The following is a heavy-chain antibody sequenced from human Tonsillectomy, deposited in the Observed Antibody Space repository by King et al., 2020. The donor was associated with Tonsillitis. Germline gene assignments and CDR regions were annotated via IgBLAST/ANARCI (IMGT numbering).Heavy chain of an antibody. CDR3: ASPVVVIATFFDH. CDR2: ISYDVTTK. Sequence: VQLVESGGGVVQPGRSLRLSCAASSFSFSTYAMHWVRQTPGKGLEWVAAISYDVTTKYYADSVKGRFTISRDNSKNTLYLQMDSLKPDDTAVYFCASPVVVIATFFDHWGQGTLVTVSS. CDR1: SFSFSTYA. V-gene: IGHV3-30*04. J-gene: IGHJ5*02. D-gene: IGHD2-21*01.